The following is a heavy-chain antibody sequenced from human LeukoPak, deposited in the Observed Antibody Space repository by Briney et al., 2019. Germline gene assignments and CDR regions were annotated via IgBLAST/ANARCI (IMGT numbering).Heavy chain of an antibody. CDR1: GGTFSSYA. CDR3: ARDSSDNRSGDFDY. J-gene: IGHJ4*02. V-gene: IGHV1-69*13. Sequence: SVKVSCKASGGTFSSYAISWVRQAPGHGLEWMGGIIPIFGTANYAQKFQGRVTITADESTSTGYMELSSLRSEDTAVYYCARDSSDNRSGDFDYWGQGTLLTVSS. D-gene: IGHD1-14*01. CDR2: IIPIFGTA.